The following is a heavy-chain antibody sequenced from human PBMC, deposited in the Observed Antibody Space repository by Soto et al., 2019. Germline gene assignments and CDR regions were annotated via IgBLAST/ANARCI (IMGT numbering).Heavy chain of an antibody. CDR1: GYIFTDYG. V-gene: IGHV1-18*01. D-gene: IGHD3-3*01. CDR2: ISPFNTNT. J-gene: IGHJ6*02. Sequence: QAQLEQSGVEVKKPGASVKVSCKASGYIFTDYGINWVRQSPGQGLEWMGWISPFNTNTNYAQNFQDRVTLTTDKSPSTVYMEMRVLNSDATAVYYCARDPKRGLCSGYPLGNYYYGLDVWGQGTTVIVSS. CDR3: ARDPKRGLCSGYPLGNYYYGLDV.